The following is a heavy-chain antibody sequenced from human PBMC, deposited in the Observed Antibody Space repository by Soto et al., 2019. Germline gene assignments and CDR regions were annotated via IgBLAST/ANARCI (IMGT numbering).Heavy chain of an antibody. CDR2: ISGSGGST. J-gene: IGHJ4*02. V-gene: IGHV3-23*01. CDR1: GFTFSSYA. D-gene: IGHD6-13*01. Sequence: GGSLRLSCAASGFTFSSYAMSWVRQAPGKGLEWVSAISGSGGSTYYADSVKGRFTISRDNSKNTLYLQMNSLRAEDPAVYYCEKIARNRYSSSWYYFDYWGQGTLVTVSS. CDR3: EKIARNRYSSSWYYFDY.